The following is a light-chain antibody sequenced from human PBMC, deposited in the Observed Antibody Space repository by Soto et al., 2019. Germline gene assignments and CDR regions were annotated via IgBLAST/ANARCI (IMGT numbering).Light chain of an antibody. Sequence: EIVLTQSPGTLSLSPGERATLSCRASQSVSSSYLAWYQQKPGQAPRLLIYGESSRATGIPDRFSGSGSGTDFTLTISRLEPEDFAVYYCQQYGSSPRVTFGQGTKLEIK. CDR3: QQYGSSPRVT. J-gene: IGKJ2*01. CDR2: GES. V-gene: IGKV3-20*01. CDR1: QSVSSSY.